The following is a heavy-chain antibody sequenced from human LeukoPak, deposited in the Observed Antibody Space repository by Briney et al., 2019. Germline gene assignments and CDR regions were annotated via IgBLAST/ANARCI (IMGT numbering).Heavy chain of an antibody. D-gene: IGHD3-10*02. CDR2: ISSSGSTI. V-gene: IGHV3-48*03. Sequence: PGGSLRLSCAASGFTLSSYEMNSVCHTPGKGGGWVSYISSSGSTIYYADSVKGRFTISRDNAKNSLYLQMNSLRAEDTAVYYCAELGITMIGCVWGKGTTVTISS. CDR3: AELGITMIGCV. J-gene: IGHJ6*04. CDR1: GFTLSSYE.